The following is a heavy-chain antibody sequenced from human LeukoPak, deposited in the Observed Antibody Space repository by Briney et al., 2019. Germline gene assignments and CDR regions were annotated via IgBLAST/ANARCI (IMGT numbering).Heavy chain of an antibody. Sequence: GESLKISCKGSGYSFTNYWIGWVRQMPGKGLEWMGIIYPGDSDTRYSPSFQGQVTISADKSISTAYLQWSSLKASDTAMYYCARLRGGGYSGYDLRYFDYWGQGTLVTVSS. D-gene: IGHD5-12*01. J-gene: IGHJ4*02. CDR3: ARLRGGGYSGYDLRYFDY. CDR1: GYSFTNYW. CDR2: IYPGDSDT. V-gene: IGHV5-51*01.